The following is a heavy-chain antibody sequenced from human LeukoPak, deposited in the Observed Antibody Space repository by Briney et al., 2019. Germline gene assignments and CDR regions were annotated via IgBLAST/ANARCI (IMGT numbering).Heavy chain of an antibody. Sequence: PSETLSLTCTVSGGSISSTNSYWGWLRHPPEQGLEWIVNIDSSGTSHSSPVLNSRVTITLDTAKSHFSLRLTSVTAADTAVYYCARLIDYGGFYFYYYMDVWGKGTSVTVSS. D-gene: IGHD4/OR15-4a*01. J-gene: IGHJ6*03. CDR1: GGSISSTNSY. CDR3: ARLIDYGGFYFYYYMDV. CDR2: IDSSGTS. V-gene: IGHV4-39*02.